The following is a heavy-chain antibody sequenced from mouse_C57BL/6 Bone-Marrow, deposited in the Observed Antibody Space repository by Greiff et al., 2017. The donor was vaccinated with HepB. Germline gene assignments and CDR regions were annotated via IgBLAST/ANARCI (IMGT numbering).Heavy chain of an antibody. D-gene: IGHD4-1*01. CDR3: ARGGTGTLFDY. CDR2: ISYSGST. CDR1: GYSITSGYD. V-gene: IGHV3-1*01. Sequence: EVHLVESGPGMVKPSQSLSLTCTVTGYSITSGYDWHWIRHFPGNKLEWMGYISYSGSTNYNPSLKSRISITHDTSKNHFFLKLNSVTTEDTATYYCARGGTGTLFDYWGQGTTLTVSS. J-gene: IGHJ2*01.